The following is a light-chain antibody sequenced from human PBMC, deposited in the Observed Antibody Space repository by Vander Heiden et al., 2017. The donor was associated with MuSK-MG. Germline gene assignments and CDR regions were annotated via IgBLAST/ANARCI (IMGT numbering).Light chain of an antibody. CDR1: SSDVGGYNY. CDR3: SSHTSSSTVV. J-gene: IGLJ3*02. V-gene: IGLV2-14*01. Sequence: QSALTQPASVSGSPGQSITISCTGTSSDVGGYNYVSWYQQHPGKAPKLMSYEVSNRPSGVSNRFSGSKSGNTASLSISGLQAEDEAYYYCSSHTSSSTVVFGGGTKLTVL. CDR2: EVS.